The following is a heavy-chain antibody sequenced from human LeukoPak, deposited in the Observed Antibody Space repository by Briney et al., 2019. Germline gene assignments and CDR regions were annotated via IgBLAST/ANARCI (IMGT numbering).Heavy chain of an antibody. D-gene: IGHD3-22*01. CDR2: INPNSGGT. V-gene: IGHV1-2*02. Sequence: ASVKVSCKASGYTFTGYYMHWVRQAPGQGLEWMGWINPNSGGTNYAQKFQGRVTMTRDTSISTAYMELSRLRSDDTAVYYCARGLDYDSSGYLLNYWGQGTLVTVSS. J-gene: IGHJ4*02. CDR1: GYTFTGYY. CDR3: ARGLDYDSSGYLLNY.